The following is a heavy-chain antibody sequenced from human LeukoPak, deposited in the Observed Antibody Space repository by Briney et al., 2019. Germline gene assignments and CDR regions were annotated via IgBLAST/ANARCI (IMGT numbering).Heavy chain of an antibody. D-gene: IGHD3-22*01. J-gene: IGHJ3*01. CDR3: ARELRYDNSDSGAF. Sequence: SETLSLTCSVSDDSISSSSYYWGWIRHPPGKGLEWIGSIYYGGTAYYNPSLKSRVTISIDTSTNQFSLKLTSVTAADTALYYCARELRYDNSDSGAFWGQGTVVTVSS. V-gene: IGHV4-39*07. CDR2: IYYGGTA. CDR1: DDSISSSSYY.